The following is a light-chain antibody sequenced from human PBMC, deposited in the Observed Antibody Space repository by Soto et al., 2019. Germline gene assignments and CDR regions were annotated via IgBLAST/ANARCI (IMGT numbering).Light chain of an antibody. CDR3: QKYNNWPRT. J-gene: IGKJ1*01. CDR2: GAS. CDR1: QSVTSN. V-gene: IGKV3D-15*01. Sequence: EIVLTQSPGTLSLSPGERSTLSCAASQSVTSNYLAWYQQKPGQAPRLLIYGASNRATGIPARFSGSGSGTEFTLTISSLQSEDFAVYYCQKYNNWPRTCGQGTKVDIK.